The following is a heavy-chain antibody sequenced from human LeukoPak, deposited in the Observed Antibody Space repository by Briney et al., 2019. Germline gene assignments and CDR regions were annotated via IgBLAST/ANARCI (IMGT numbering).Heavy chain of an antibody. V-gene: IGHV3-74*01. J-gene: IGHJ1*01. CDR2: VKSDGST. CDR3: ARAPSEIGGYYPEYFRH. D-gene: IGHD3-22*01. Sequence: GGSLRLSCAASGFTFSSYWMHWVRQAPGKGLVWVSRVKSDGSTNYADSVKGRFTISRDNAKNTVSLQMNSLRAEDTGVYYCARAPSEIGGYYPEYFRHWGQGTLVTVSS. CDR1: GFTFSSYW.